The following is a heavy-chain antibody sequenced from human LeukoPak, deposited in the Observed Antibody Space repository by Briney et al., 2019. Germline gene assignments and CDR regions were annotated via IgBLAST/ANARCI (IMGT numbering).Heavy chain of an antibody. Sequence: GGSLRLSCAASGFTFSSYAMSWLRQAPGKGLEWVSAISGSGGSTYYADSVRGRLTISRDNSKNTLYLQMNSLRAEDTAVYYCDRYGSGRMNWFDPWGQGTLVTVSS. J-gene: IGHJ5*02. D-gene: IGHD3-10*01. CDR2: ISGSGGST. CDR1: GFTFSSYA. V-gene: IGHV3-23*01. CDR3: DRYGSGRMNWFDP.